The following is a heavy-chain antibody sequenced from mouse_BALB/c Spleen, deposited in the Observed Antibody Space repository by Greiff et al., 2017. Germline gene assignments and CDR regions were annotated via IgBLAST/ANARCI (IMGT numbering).Heavy chain of an antibody. J-gene: IGHJ1*01. CDR1: GFSLTSYG. V-gene: IGHV2-2*02. D-gene: IGHD1-1*01. CDR2: IWSGGST. Sequence: VQLKESGPGLVQPSQSLSITCTVSGFSLTSYGVHWVRQSPGKGLEWLGVIWSGGSTDYNAAFISRLSISKDNSKSQVFFKMNSLQANDTAIYYCARDYYYGSRHFDVWGAGTTVTVSS. CDR3: ARDYYYGSRHFDV.